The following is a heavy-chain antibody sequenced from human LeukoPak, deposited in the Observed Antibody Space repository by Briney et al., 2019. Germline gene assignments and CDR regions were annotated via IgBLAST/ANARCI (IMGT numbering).Heavy chain of an antibody. CDR2: IYSGGST. CDR1: GFTYSGHT. V-gene: IGHV3-53*01. Sequence: GGSLRLSCAASGFTYSGHTMSWVRQAPGKGLEWVSVIYSGGSTYYADSVKGRFTISRDNSKNTLYLQMNSLRAEDTAVYYCASLSSSWYYFDYWGQGTLVTVSS. CDR3: ASLSSSWYYFDY. D-gene: IGHD6-13*01. J-gene: IGHJ4*02.